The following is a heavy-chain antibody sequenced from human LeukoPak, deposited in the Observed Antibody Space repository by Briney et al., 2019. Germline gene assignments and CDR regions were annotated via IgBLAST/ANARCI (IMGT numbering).Heavy chain of an antibody. V-gene: IGHV3-23*01. D-gene: IGHD5-18*01. Sequence: GGSLRLSCAATGFTFSSYAMSWVRQAPGKELEWVSAISGSGGSTYYADSVKGRFTISRDNSKNTLYLQMNSLRAEDTAVYYCAKARGYSYGRDAFDIWGQGTMVTVSS. J-gene: IGHJ3*02. CDR1: GFTFSSYA. CDR3: AKARGYSYGRDAFDI. CDR2: ISGSGGST.